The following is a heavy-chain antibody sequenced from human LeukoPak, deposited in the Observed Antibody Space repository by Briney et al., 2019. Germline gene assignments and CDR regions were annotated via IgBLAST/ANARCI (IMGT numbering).Heavy chain of an antibody. J-gene: IGHJ4*02. D-gene: IGHD3-22*01. CDR3: ARGPIYYYDSSGYPDYFDY. V-gene: IGHV4-59*01. CDR1: GGSISSYY. CDR2: IYYSGST. Sequence: SSETLSLTCTVSGGSISSYYWSWIRQPPGKGLEWIGYIYYSGSTNYNPSLKSRVTISVDTSKNQFSLKLSSVTAADTAVYYCARGPIYYYDSSGYPDYFDYWGQGTLVTVSS.